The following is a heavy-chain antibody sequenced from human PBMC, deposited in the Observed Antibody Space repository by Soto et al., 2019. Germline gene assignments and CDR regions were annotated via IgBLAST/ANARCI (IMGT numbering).Heavy chain of an antibody. CDR2: TYYRSKWSS. V-gene: IGHV6-1*01. Sequence: SQTLSLTCAISGDSVSSKSAAWHWIRQSPSRGLEWLGRTYYRSKWSSNYAVSVKSRITINPDTSKNQFSLQLRSVTPDDTAMYYCARPGDYLVDYWGQGTLVTVSS. CDR1: GDSVSSKSAA. D-gene: IGHD7-27*01. CDR3: ARPGDYLVDY. J-gene: IGHJ4*02.